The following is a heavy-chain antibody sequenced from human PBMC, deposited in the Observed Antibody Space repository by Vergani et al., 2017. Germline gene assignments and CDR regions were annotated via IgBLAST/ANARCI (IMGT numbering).Heavy chain of an antibody. V-gene: IGHV1-69*06. CDR3: ARECWPYYYDSSGYYFGAFDI. Sequence: QVQLVQSGAEVKKPGSSVKVSCKASGGTFSSYAISWVRQAPGQGLEWMGGIIPIFGTANYAQKFQGRVTITADKSTSTAYMELSSLRSEDTAVYYCARECWPYYYDSSGYYFGAFDIWGQGTMVTVSS. J-gene: IGHJ3*02. CDR1: GGTFSSYA. D-gene: IGHD3-22*01. CDR2: IIPIFGTA.